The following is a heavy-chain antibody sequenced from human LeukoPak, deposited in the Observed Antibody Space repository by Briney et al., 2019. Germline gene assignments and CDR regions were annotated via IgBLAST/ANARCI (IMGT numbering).Heavy chain of an antibody. Sequence: GESLKISCKGSGYSFTSYWISWVRQMPGKGLEWMGRIDPSDSYTNYSPSFQGHVTISADQSISTAYLQWSSLKASDTAMYYCARFEGTAPAPLLYYYYGMDVWGKGTTVTVSS. CDR2: IDPSDSYT. V-gene: IGHV5-10-1*01. D-gene: IGHD1-1*01. CDR3: ARFEGTAPAPLLYYYYGMDV. J-gene: IGHJ6*04. CDR1: GYSFTSYW.